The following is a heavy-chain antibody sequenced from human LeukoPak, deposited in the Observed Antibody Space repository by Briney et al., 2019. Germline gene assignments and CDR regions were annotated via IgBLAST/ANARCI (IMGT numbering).Heavy chain of an antibody. V-gene: IGHV4-59*01. D-gene: IGHD6-6*01. J-gene: IGHJ6*03. CDR3: ARTAARRWPSYYMDV. Sequence: PSETLSLTCTVSGGSISSYYWSWIRQPPGKGLEWIGYIYYSGSTNYSPSLKSRVTISVDTSKNQFSLKLSSVTAADTAVYYCARTAARRWPSYYMDVWGKGTTVTVSS. CDR1: GGSISSYY. CDR2: IYYSGST.